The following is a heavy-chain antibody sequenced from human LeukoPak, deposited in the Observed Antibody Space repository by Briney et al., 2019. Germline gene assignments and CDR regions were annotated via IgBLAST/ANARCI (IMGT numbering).Heavy chain of an antibody. V-gene: IGHV4-30-4*01. CDR3: ARVAGDYGDFFDY. CDR2: IFHSGTT. J-gene: IGHJ4*02. CDR1: GGSISSDDYY. D-gene: IGHD4-17*01. Sequence: PSETLSLTCTVSGGSISSDDYYWSWIRIRQPPSKGLEWIGYIFHSGTTYYNPSLESRVAISVETSKNHFFPSLTSVTAADTAMYYCARVAGDYGDFFDYWGQGTLVTVSS.